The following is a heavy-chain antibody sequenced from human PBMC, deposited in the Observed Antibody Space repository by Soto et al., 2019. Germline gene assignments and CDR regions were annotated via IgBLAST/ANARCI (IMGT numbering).Heavy chain of an antibody. CDR2: ISGSGGST. V-gene: IGHV3-23*01. CDR1: GFTFSSYA. J-gene: IGHJ4*02. CDR3: AKKDGYDILTGYPTPFDY. D-gene: IGHD3-9*01. Sequence: EVQLLESGGGLVQPGGSLRLSCAASGFTFSSYAMSWVRQAPGKGLEWVSAISGSGGSTYYADSVKGRFTISRDNSKNTLYLQMNSLRAEDTAVYYFAKKDGYDILTGYPTPFDYWGQGTLVTVSS.